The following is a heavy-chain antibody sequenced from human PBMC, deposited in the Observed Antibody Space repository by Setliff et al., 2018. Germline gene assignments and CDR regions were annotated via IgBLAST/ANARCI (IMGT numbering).Heavy chain of an antibody. J-gene: IGHJ6*03. Sequence: SETLSLTCTVSGSSISGNSYYWAWIRQPPGKGLEWIASTYYSGNTYDNPSLKSRVTISVDKSTTQFPLKLNSVTAADTAVYYCVRTDYSDGRYSMDVWGKGTTVTVSS. CDR3: VRTDYSDGRYSMDV. V-gene: IGHV4-39*06. D-gene: IGHD6-19*01. CDR1: GSSISGNSYY. CDR2: TYYSGNT.